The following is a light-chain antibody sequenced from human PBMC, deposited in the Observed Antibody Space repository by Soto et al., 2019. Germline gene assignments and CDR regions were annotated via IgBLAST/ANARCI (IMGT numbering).Light chain of an antibody. CDR3: QQSYSTPPT. V-gene: IGKV1-39*01. CDR1: HSIRSY. Sequence: IPMTQSPSSLFASIGDSATMTGRASHSIRSYLNWYQQKQGKAPKIXIYAASSLPSGVPSRFSGSGSGTDFTLTISSLQPEDFETYYCQQSYSTPPTFGQGTKVDIK. J-gene: IGKJ1*01. CDR2: AAS.